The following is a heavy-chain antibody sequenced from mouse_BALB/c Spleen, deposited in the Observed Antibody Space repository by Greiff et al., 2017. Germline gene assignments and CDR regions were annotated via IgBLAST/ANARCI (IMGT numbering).Heavy chain of an antibody. J-gene: IGHJ2*01. CDR3: ARHSGYYFDY. CDR2: ISSGGGST. CDR1: GFAFSSYD. Sequence: EVQRVESGGGLVKPGGSLKLSCAASGFAFSSYDMSWVRQTPEKRLEWVAYISSGGGSTYYPGTVKGRFTISRDNAKNTLYLQMSSLKSEDTAMYYCARHSGYYFDYWGQGTTLTVSS. D-gene: IGHD1-3*01. V-gene: IGHV5-12-1*01.